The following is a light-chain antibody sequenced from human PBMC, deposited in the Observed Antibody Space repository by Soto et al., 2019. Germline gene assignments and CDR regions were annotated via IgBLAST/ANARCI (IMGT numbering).Light chain of an antibody. CDR3: MQATQSPWT. J-gene: IGKJ1*01. Sequence: DSVVTQTPLSSPVALGQEASISCRSSQSLVHKDGNNYLSRFHQRPGQPPRLLIYKVSVRFSGVPDRFSGSGAGTDFTLTISRVETEDVGVYYCMQATQSPWTFGQGTKVDIK. CDR2: KVS. V-gene: IGKV2-24*01. CDR1: QSLVHKDGNNY.